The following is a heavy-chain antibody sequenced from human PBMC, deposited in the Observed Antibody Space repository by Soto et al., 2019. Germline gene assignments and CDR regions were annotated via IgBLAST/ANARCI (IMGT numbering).Heavy chain of an antibody. CDR2: IYYSGST. V-gene: IGHV4-59*08. D-gene: IGHD1-7*01. J-gene: IGHJ6*03. CDR3: TKPPNSSPYYSYDLAF. CDR1: GGSISSYY. Sequence: PSETLSLTCTVSGGSISSYYWSWIRQPPGKGLEWIGYIYYSGSTNYNPSLKSRVTISVDTSKNQFSLKLSSVTAADTAVYYSTKPPNSSPYYSYDLAFGGNGTS.